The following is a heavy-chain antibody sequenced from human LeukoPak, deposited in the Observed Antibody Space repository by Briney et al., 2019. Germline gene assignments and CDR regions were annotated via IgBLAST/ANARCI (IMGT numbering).Heavy chain of an antibody. CDR2: ISGSGGST. CDR3: ARDGEEMATPYLFDY. V-gene: IGHV3-23*01. CDR1: GFTFSNYA. Sequence: GGSLRLSCAASGFTFSNYAMSWVRQAPGKGLEWVSGISGSGGSTYYADSVKGRFTISRDNSKNTLYLQMNSLRAEDTAVYYCARDGEEMATPYLFDYWGQGTLVTVSS. J-gene: IGHJ4*02. D-gene: IGHD5-24*01.